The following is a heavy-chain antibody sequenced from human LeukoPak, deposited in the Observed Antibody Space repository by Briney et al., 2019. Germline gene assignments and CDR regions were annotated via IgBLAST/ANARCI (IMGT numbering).Heavy chain of an antibody. V-gene: IGHV1-2*02. CDR2: INPNSGGT. CDR1: GYTFTGYY. D-gene: IGHD5-18*01. Sequence: GASVKVSCKASGYTFTGYYMHWVRQAPGQGLEWMGWINPNSGGTNYGRVTMTRDTSISTAYMELSRLRSDDTAVYYCARGAWDTAMALDYWGQGNLVTVSS. CDR3: ARGAWDTAMALDY. J-gene: IGHJ4*02.